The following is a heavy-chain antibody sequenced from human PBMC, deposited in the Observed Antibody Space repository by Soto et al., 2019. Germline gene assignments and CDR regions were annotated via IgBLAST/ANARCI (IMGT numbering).Heavy chain of an antibody. CDR2: MNPNSGQT. Sequence: QVQLVQSGAEVKKPGASVKVSCKASGYTFTSYDINWVRQATGQGLEWMGWMNPNSGQTGYAQKFQGRVTMTRNTSISTAYMELSSLRSEDTAVYYCARGAGIAAAGTSDWFDPWGQGTLVTVSS. J-gene: IGHJ5*02. V-gene: IGHV1-8*01. CDR1: GYTFTSYD. D-gene: IGHD6-13*01. CDR3: ARGAGIAAAGTSDWFDP.